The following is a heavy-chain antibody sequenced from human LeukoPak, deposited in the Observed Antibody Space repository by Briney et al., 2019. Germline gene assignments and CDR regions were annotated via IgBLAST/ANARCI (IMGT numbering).Heavy chain of an antibody. D-gene: IGHD3-22*01. J-gene: IGHJ3*02. V-gene: IGHV4-34*01. CDR3: ARGSERITMIVVVIGYAFDI. Sequence: SETLSLTCAVYGGSFSGYYWSWIRQPPGKGLEWIGEINHSGSTYYNPSLKSRVTISVDTSKNQFSLKLSSVTTPDTAVYYCARGSERITMIVVVIGYAFDIWGQGTMVTVSS. CDR2: INHSGST. CDR1: GGSFSGYY.